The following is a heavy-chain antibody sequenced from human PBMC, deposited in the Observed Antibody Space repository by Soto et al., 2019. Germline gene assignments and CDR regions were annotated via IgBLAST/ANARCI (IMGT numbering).Heavy chain of an antibody. V-gene: IGHV4-30-2*01. CDR2: TYHSGNS. D-gene: IGHD2-2*01. Sequence: PSETLSLTCGVSGGSVSSGDFSWSWIRQPPGKGLEWIGHTYHSGNSKYNPSLRSRVTISLDTSKNEFSLKLRSVTAAGTAVYYCARGHPAMFAVERTAAGESGTDAFDIWGQGTMVTVTS. CDR3: ARGHPAMFAVERTAAGESGTDAFDI. CDR1: GGSVSSGDFS. J-gene: IGHJ3*02.